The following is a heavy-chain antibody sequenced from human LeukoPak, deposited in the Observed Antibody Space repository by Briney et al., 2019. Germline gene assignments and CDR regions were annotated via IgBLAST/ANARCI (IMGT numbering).Heavy chain of an antibody. CDR2: INAGNGNT. V-gene: IGHV1-3*01. CDR1: GYSFTTHP. CDR3: ARVGATLWFDY. D-gene: IGHD1-26*01. Sequence: ASVKVSCKGSGYSFTTHPMNWVRQAPGQRLEWMGWINAGNGNTKYSQKFQGRVTITRDTSASTAYMELSSLRSEDTAVYYCARVGATLWFDYWGQGTLVTVSS. J-gene: IGHJ4*02.